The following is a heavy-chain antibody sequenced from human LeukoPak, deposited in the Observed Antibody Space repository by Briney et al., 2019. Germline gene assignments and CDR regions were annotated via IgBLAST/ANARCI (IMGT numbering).Heavy chain of an antibody. CDR1: GFTFSSYG. J-gene: IGHJ4*02. CDR3: AKEPITIFWRPIYFDY. V-gene: IGHV3-23*01. Sequence: PGGTLRLSCAASGFTFSSYGMSWVRQAPGKGLEWVSAISGSGGSTYYADSVKGRFTISRDNSKNTLYLQMNSLRAEDTAVYYCAKEPITIFWRPIYFDYWGQGTLVTVSS. CDR2: ISGSGGST. D-gene: IGHD3-9*01.